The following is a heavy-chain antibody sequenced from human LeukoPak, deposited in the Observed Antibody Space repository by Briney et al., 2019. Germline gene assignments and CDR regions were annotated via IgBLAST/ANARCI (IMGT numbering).Heavy chain of an antibody. CDR1: GGSISSSNW. V-gene: IGHV4-4*02. Sequence: SETLSLTCAVSGGSISSSNWWSWVRQPPGKGLEWIGEIYHSGSTNYNPSLKSRVTISVDKSKNQFSLKLSSVTAADTAVYYCATARKYYYDSSGYRDYWGQGTLVTVSS. CDR2: IYHSGST. D-gene: IGHD3-22*01. CDR3: ATARKYYYDSSGYRDY. J-gene: IGHJ4*02.